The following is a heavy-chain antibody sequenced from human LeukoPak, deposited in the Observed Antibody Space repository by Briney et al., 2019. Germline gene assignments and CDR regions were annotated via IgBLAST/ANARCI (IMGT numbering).Heavy chain of an antibody. CDR2: IYYSGIT. Sequence: SETLSLTCTLSRGSITSYYWRLIRQPPGKGLEWIWHIYYSGITKYNTSLKRRVTISVETSKTQFYLKLSSVTAADSAVYCCARTCIPNAFDIWGQGTMVTVSS. V-gene: IGHV4-59*01. D-gene: IGHD3-3*01. CDR3: ARTCIPNAFDI. J-gene: IGHJ3*02. CDR1: RGSITSYY.